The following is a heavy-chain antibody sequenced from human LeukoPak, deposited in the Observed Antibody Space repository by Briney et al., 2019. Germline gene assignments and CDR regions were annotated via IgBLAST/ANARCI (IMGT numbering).Heavy chain of an antibody. V-gene: IGHV1-69*02. CDR2: IIPILDLT. J-gene: IGHJ4*02. D-gene: IGHD3-22*01. Sequence: GASVKVSCKASGGTLSSYPVSWVRQAPGQGLELMGRIIPILDLTNYAQRFQGRVTITADTSTSTVYMELNSLRFEDTAVYYCASRYYDSSRYYQYYFDYWGQGTLVTVSS. CDR1: GGTLSSYP. CDR3: ASRYYDSSRYYQYYFDY.